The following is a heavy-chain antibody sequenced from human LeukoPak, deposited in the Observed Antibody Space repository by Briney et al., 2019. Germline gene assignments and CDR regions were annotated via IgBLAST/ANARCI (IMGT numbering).Heavy chain of an antibody. J-gene: IGHJ4*02. CDR2: LSSSGSAF. Sequence: GGSLTLSCEDSGFTFRSYEMNWVRQAPGKGLEWIAYLSSSGSAFSYADSVKGRFTIARDNAKNSVYLEMNSLRADDTAVYYCARSARLMKGVVEVSALDDWGQGTLVTVSS. V-gene: IGHV3-48*03. CDR1: GFTFRSYE. D-gene: IGHD3-3*01. CDR3: ARSARLMKGVVEVSALDD.